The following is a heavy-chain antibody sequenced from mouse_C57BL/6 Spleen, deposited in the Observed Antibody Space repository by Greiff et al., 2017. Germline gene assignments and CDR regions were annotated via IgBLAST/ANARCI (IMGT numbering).Heavy chain of an antibody. Sequence: QVQLQQPGAELVRPGSSVKLSCKASGYTFTSYWMDWVKQRPGQGLEWIGNIYPSDSETHYNQKFKDKATLTVDKSSSTAYMQLSSLTSGDSAVYYCAREGPTGFDYWGQGTTLTVSS. CDR2: IYPSDSET. V-gene: IGHV1-61*01. CDR3: AREGPTGFDY. D-gene: IGHD4-1*01. CDR1: GYTFTSYW. J-gene: IGHJ2*01.